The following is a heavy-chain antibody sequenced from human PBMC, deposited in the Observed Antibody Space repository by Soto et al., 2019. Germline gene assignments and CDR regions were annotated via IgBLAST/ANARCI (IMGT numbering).Heavy chain of an antibody. J-gene: IGHJ5*02. Sequence: QVQLQESGPGLVKPSQTLSLTCTVSAGSISSGTYYWNWIRQHPGKGLEWIGYMYYSGTTYYNPSLQSRLTISGDRSKIQFSLKLSSVTVADTAVYYCARGNDFRTGWFDPWGQGIMVTVSS. V-gene: IGHV4-31*03. CDR3: ARGNDFRTGWFDP. CDR2: MYYSGTT. D-gene: IGHD4-4*01. CDR1: AGSISSGTYY.